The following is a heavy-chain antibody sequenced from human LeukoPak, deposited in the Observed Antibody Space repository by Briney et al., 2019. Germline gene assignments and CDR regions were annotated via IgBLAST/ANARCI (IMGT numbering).Heavy chain of an antibody. Sequence: GGSLRLSCAASGFNFNNYGMNWVRQAPGKGLEWISHISGSGSIIYDADSVKGRFTISRDNAKNSLYLQMNSLRAEDTAVYHCARVYSPFSTWFDPWGQGTLVTVSS. D-gene: IGHD1-26*01. CDR3: ARVYSPFSTWFDP. CDR2: ISGSGSII. CDR1: GFNFNNYG. V-gene: IGHV3-48*03. J-gene: IGHJ5*02.